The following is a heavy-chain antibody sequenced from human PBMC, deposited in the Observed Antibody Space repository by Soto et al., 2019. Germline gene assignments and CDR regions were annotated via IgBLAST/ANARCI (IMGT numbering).Heavy chain of an antibody. Sequence: EVQLLESGGGLVQPGGALRLSCAVSGFTFNSNDMTWVRQAPGKGLEWVSTISSSGAFTYHADSVRGRLTISRDNSKNAVKLQMNSLRAEDTAVYYCVKHQVSLVRGISPFDYWGQGALVTVSS. V-gene: IGHV3-23*01. CDR3: VKHQVSLVRGISPFDY. D-gene: IGHD3-10*01. CDR2: ISSSGAFT. CDR1: GFTFNSND. J-gene: IGHJ4*02.